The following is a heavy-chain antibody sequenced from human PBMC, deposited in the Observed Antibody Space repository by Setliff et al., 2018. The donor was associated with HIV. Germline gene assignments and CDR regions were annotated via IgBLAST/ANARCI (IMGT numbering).Heavy chain of an antibody. CDR3: ARPDSRWYARGRDPLYGMDV. CDR1: GYTATSYY. D-gene: IGHD6-13*01. V-gene: IGHV1-46*01. Sequence: ASVKVSCKASGYTATSYYMHWVRQAPGQGLEWMGIINPNNNSTAYPQKFQGRVTMTWDTSTTTVYMELRSLRSEDTAVYYCARPDSRWYARGRDPLYGMDVWGQGTTVTVSS. J-gene: IGHJ6*02. CDR2: INPNNNST.